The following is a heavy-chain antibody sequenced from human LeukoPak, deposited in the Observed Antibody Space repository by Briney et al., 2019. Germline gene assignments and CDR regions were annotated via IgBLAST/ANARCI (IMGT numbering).Heavy chain of an antibody. CDR1: RYTFTGYY. Sequence: ASVTVSCKASRYTFTGYYMHWVRQAPGQGLEWMGWINPNSVGTNYAQKFQGRVTMTRDTSISTAYMELSRLRSDDTAVYYCARGYSSSSYAFDIWGQGTMVTVSS. D-gene: IGHD6-13*01. CDR3: ARGYSSSSYAFDI. J-gene: IGHJ3*02. V-gene: IGHV1-2*02. CDR2: INPNSVGT.